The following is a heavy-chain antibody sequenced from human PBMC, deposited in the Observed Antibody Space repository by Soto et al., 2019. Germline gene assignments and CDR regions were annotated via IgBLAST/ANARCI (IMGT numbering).Heavy chain of an antibody. CDR1: GFTFDDYA. Sequence: GGSLRLSCAASGFTFDDYAMHWVRQAPGKGLEWVSLISWDGGSTYYADSVKGRFTISRDNSKNSLYLQMNSLRAEDTALYYCAKDVSSSPPYGMDVWGQGTTVIVSS. J-gene: IGHJ6*01. CDR3: AKDVSSSPPYGMDV. D-gene: IGHD6-13*01. V-gene: IGHV3-43D*04. CDR2: ISWDGGST.